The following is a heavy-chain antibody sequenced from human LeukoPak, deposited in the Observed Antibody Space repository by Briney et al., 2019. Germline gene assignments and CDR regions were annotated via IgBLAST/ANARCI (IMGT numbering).Heavy chain of an antibody. CDR1: GGSISSYY. J-gene: IGHJ3*02. V-gene: IGHV4-59*01. D-gene: IGHD1-26*01. CDR2: IYYSGST. CDR3: ARDTNRWELRSHDAFDI. Sequence: SETLSLTCTVSGGSISSYYWSWIRQPPGKGLEWIGYIYYSGSTNYNPSLKSRVTISVDTSKNQFSPKLSSVTAADTAVYYCARDTNRWELRSHDAFDIWGQGTMVTVSS.